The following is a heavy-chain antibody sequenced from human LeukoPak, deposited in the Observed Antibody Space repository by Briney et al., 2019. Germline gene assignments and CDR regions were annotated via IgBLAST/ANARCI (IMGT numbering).Heavy chain of an antibody. D-gene: IGHD3-22*01. CDR1: GGTFSSYA. V-gene: IGHV1-69*05. CDR3: ARVGGDSSGSLDI. J-gene: IGHJ3*02. Sequence: SVKVSCKASGGTFSSYAISWVRQAPGQGLEWMGRIIPIFGTANYAQKFQGRVTITTDESTSTAYMELSSLRSEDTAVYYCARVGGDSSGSLDIWGQGTMVTVSS. CDR2: IIPIFGTA.